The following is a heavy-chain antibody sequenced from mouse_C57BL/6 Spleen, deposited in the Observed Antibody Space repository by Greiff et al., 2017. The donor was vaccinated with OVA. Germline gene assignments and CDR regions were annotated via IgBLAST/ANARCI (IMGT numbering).Heavy chain of an antibody. D-gene: IGHD2-4*01. CDR2: IYPGSGNT. V-gene: IGHV1-66*01. J-gene: IGHJ3*01. CDR3: ARSFYDYASCFAY. Sequence: LQESGPELVKPGASVKISCKASGYSFTSYYIHWVKQRPGQGLEWIGSIYPGSGNTKYNEKFKGKATLTADTSSSTAYMQLSSLTSEDSAVYYYARSFYDYASCFAYWGQGTLVTVSA. CDR1: GYSFTSYY.